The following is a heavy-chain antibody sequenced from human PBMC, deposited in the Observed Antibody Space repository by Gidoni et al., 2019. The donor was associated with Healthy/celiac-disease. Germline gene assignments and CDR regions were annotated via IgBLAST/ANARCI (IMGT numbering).Heavy chain of an antibody. CDR1: GGSISSYY. D-gene: IGHD5-18*01. CDR2: IYYSGST. Sequence: QVQLQESGPGLVKPSATLSLTCAVSGGSISSYYWSWIRQPPGKGLEWIGYIYYSGSTNYNPSLKSRVTISVDTSKNQFSLKLSSVTAADTAVYYCASSSGLWPYNWGQGTLVTVSS. J-gene: IGHJ4*02. V-gene: IGHV4-59*08. CDR3: ASSSGLWPYN.